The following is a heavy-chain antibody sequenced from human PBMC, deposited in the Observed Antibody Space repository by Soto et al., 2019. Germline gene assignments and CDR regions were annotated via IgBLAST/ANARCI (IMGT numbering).Heavy chain of an antibody. Sequence: GGSLRLSCAASGFTFSSYDMDWVRQATGKGLEWVSAIGTAGDTYYPGSVKGRFTISRENPKNSLYLQMNSLRAEDTAVYYCAREGYYYYGMDVWGQGTTVTVSS. CDR2: IGTAGDT. CDR3: AREGYYYYGMDV. V-gene: IGHV3-13*01. J-gene: IGHJ6*02. CDR1: GFTFSSYD.